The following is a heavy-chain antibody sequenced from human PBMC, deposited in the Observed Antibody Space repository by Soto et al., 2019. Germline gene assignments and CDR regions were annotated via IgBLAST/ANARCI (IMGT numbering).Heavy chain of an antibody. V-gene: IGHV3-33*01. D-gene: IGHD6-19*01. J-gene: IGHJ3*02. CDR2: IWYDGSNK. Sequence: GGSLRLSCAASGFTFSSYGMHWVRQAPGKGLEWVAVIWYDGSNKYYADSVKGRFTISRDNSKNTLYLQMNSLRAEDTAVYYCARDREAVAGDAFDIWGQGTMVTVSS. CDR3: ARDREAVAGDAFDI. CDR1: GFTFSSYG.